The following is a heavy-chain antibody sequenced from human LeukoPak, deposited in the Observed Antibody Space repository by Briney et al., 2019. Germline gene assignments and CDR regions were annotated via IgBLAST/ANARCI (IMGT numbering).Heavy chain of an antibody. J-gene: IGHJ4*02. CDR3: ARDRFLRRPEPADY. D-gene: IGHD1-14*01. CDR2: IKQDGSEK. V-gene: IGHV3-7*03. Sequence: GGSLRLSCAASGFTFSDYYMSWIRQAPGKGLEWVANIKQDGSEKYYVDSVKGRFTISRDNAKNSLYLQMNSLRAEDTALYYCARDRFLRRPEPADYWGQGTLVTVSS. CDR1: GFTFSDYY.